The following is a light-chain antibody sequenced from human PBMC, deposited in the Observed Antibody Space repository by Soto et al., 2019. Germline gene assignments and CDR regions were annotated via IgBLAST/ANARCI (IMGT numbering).Light chain of an antibody. CDR2: KAS. V-gene: IGKV1-5*03. Sequence: DIQMTQSPSTLSASVGDRVTITCRASQSISSWLAWYQQKPGKAPKLLIYKASSLESGVPSRFSGSGSGTEFTLTISSLQPDDFAVYYCQQDYNLLTWTFGQGTKVDIK. CDR3: QQDYNLLTWT. J-gene: IGKJ1*01. CDR1: QSISSW.